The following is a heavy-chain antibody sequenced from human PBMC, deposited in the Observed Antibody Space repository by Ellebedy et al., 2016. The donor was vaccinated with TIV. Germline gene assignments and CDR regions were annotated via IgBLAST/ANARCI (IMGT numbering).Heavy chain of an antibody. J-gene: IGHJ4*02. CDR1: GYTFSDYY. CDR3: ALKLSD. Sequence: AASVKVSCKASGYTFSDYYIHWVRQAPGQGLEWMGWIKPNSGGTKYAQQFQGRVTMTRDTSTSTAYMDLIRLRSDDTAVYFCALKLSDWGQGTLVTVSS. CDR2: IKPNSGGT. V-gene: IGHV1-2*02. D-gene: IGHD1-1*01.